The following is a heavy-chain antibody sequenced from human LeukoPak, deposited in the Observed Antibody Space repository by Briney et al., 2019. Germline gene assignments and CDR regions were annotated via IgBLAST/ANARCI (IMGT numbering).Heavy chain of an antibody. D-gene: IGHD6-19*01. J-gene: IGHJ4*02. CDR3: ARVFSGQWLVHPGLLFDY. Sequence: PSETLSLTCSVSGGSISSSSSYWGWIRQPPGKGLEWIGSIYYSGSSFDNPALKSRVTISVDTSKDQFSLKLSSVTAADTAVYYCARVFSGQWLVHPGLLFDYWGQGTLVTVSS. CDR2: IYYSGSS. V-gene: IGHV4-39*07. CDR1: GGSISSSSSY.